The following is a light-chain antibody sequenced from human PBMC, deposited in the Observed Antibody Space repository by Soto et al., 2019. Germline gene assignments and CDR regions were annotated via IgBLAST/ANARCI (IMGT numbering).Light chain of an antibody. CDR1: SSDVGGYNY. CDR3: CLYAGSYTLYVV. V-gene: IGLV2-11*01. Sequence: SALTQPRSVSGSPGQSVTISCTGTSSDVGGYNYVSWYQQHPGKAPKLMIYDVSKRPSGVPDRFSGSKSGNTASLTISGLQAEDEADYYCCLYAGSYTLYVVFGGGTKLTVL. J-gene: IGLJ2*01. CDR2: DVS.